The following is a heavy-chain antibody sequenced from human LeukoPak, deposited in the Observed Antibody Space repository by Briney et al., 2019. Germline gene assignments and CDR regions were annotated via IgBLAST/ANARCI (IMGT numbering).Heavy chain of an antibody. CDR2: IYYNSGTT. CDR1: GGSISSYY. CDR3: ASLGDFDL. Sequence: PSETLSLTCTVSGGSISSYYWSWIRQPPGKGPEWIGYIYYNSGTTNYNPSLKSRVTISVDTSKNQISLKVTSVTAADTAVYYCASLGDFDLWGQGTMVTVSS. D-gene: IGHD3-10*01. V-gene: IGHV4-59*01. J-gene: IGHJ3*01.